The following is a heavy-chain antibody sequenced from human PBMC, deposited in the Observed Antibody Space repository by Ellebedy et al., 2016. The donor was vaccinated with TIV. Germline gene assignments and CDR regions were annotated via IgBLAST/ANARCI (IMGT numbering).Heavy chain of an antibody. CDR2: ISYDGSIK. CDR1: GFSFSNHG. J-gene: IGHJ4*02. D-gene: IGHD5-12*01. CDR3: AKDPTTGYDRYYLDY. V-gene: IGHV3-30*18. Sequence: GGSLRLXXAASGFSFSNHGMHWVRQAPGKGLEWVSLISYDGSIKDYAESVKGRFTVSKDHSKKTMFLQMNSLRAEDTAVYYCAKDPTTGYDRYYLDYWGRGTLVTVSS.